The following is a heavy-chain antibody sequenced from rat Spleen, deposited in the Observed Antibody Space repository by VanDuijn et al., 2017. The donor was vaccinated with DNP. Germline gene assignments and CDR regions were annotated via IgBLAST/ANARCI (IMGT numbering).Heavy chain of an antibody. CDR2: INSPANT. J-gene: IGHJ3*01. CDR3: ASTQYSGDVNWFAY. Sequence: EVHLQESGPGLVKPSQSLSPTCSVTGHSITNSYRWNWIRKFPGNKLEWMGYINSPANTNYNPSLKSRISITRDTSKNQFFLQVNSVTTEDTATYYCASTQYSGDVNWFAYWGQGTLVTVSS. D-gene: IGHD1-1*01. CDR1: GHSITNSYR. V-gene: IGHV3-3*01.